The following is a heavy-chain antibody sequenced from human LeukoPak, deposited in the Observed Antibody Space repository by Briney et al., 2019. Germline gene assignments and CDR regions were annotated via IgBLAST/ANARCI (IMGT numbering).Heavy chain of an antibody. CDR1: GASIRSRSHIRSSNYY. D-gene: IGHD3-3*01. CDR3: ARDRRITIFGVVIGTNWFDP. J-gene: IGHJ5*02. Sequence: SETLSLTCTVSGASIRSRSHIRSSNYYWGWIRQPPGKGLEWIGSLSFSGSTYYNPSLKKRVTISLDTSENQFSLKLTSVTAADTAVYYCARDRRITIFGVVIGTNWFDPWGQGTLVTVSA. CDR2: LSFSGST. V-gene: IGHV4-39*07.